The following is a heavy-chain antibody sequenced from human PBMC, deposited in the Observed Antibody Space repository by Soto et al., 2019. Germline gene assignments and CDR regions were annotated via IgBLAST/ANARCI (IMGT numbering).Heavy chain of an antibody. V-gene: IGHV1-69*12. CDR1: GGTFRTYA. CDR3: AKGAVAGTPTSYYYYGMDV. Sequence: QVQLLQSGAEVKKPGSSVRVSCEASGGTFRTYAISWVRQAPGQGLEWMGEIIPIFGTVNYAQKFQGRVTIAADEYTTTVYMDLRSLRYEDTAVYYCAKGAVAGTPTSYYYYGMDVWGQGTTVTVSS. CDR2: IIPIFGTV. D-gene: IGHD6-19*01. J-gene: IGHJ6*01.